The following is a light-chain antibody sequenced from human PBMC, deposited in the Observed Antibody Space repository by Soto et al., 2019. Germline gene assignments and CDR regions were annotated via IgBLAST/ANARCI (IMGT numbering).Light chain of an antibody. CDR3: MQGTYLPYT. CDR2: KVS. J-gene: IGKJ2*01. V-gene: IGKV2-30*01. CDR1: QSLVYSNGDTY. Sequence: DVVMTQSPLSLPVTLGQPASISCRSTQSLVYSNGDTYLDWFQQRPGQSPRRLIYKVSNRDSGVPDRFSGSGSGTDFTLKISRVEAEDVGVYYCMQGTYLPYTFGQGTKLEIK.